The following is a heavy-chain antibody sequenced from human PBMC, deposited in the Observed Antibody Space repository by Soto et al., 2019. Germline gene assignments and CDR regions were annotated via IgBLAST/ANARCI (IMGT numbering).Heavy chain of an antibody. J-gene: IGHJ6*02. CDR3: ARDLPGIAAAGGDTEENNYGYYYYGMDV. V-gene: IGHV6-1*01. CDR2: RYYRSKWYN. CDR1: GASFSSNITA. Sequence: PSQALSITCYISGASFSSNITACNCIRQSPSRGLEWLGRRYYRSKWYNDYAVSVKSRITINPDTSKNQFSLQLNSVTPEDTAVYYCARDLPGIAAAGGDTEENNYGYYYYGMDVWGQGTTVTVSS. D-gene: IGHD6-13*01.